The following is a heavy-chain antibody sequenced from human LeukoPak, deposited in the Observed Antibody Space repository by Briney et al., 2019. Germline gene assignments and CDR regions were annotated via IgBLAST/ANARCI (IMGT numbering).Heavy chain of an antibody. J-gene: IGHJ6*03. Sequence: ASVKVSCKASGGTFSSYAISWVRQAPGQGLEWMGGIIPIFGTANYAQKFQGRVTITADKSTSTAYMELSSLRSEDTAVYYCASAGYSYGYPNYYYYYMDVWGKGTTVTVSS. CDR3: ASAGYSYGYPNYYYYYMDV. V-gene: IGHV1-69*06. D-gene: IGHD5-18*01. CDR2: IIPIFGTA. CDR1: GGTFSSYA.